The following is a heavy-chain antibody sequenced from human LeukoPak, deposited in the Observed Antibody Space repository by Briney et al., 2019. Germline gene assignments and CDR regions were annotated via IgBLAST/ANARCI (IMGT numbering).Heavy chain of an antibody. D-gene: IGHD6-19*01. CDR2: ISSSGSTI. J-gene: IGHJ4*02. CDR1: GFTFSSYE. V-gene: IGHV3-48*03. Sequence: GGSLRLSCAASGFTFSSYEMNWVRQAPGKGLEWVSYISSSGSTIYYADSVKGRFTISRDNAKNSLYLQMNSLRAEDTAVYYCARDPPGIAVAPEYYFDYWGQGTLVTVSS. CDR3: ARDPPGIAVAPEYYFDY.